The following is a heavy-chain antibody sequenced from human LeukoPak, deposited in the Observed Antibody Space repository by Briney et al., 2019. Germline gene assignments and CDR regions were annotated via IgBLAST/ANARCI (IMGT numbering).Heavy chain of an antibody. CDR3: APTLCSGGSCYSF. Sequence: PSETLSLTCAVSGGSVTNYYWSWIRQSPGKGLEWIGYVYYSGTSNYNPSLKSRVTISVDTSKNQFSLKLSSVTAADTAVYYCAPTLCSGGSCYSFWGQGTLVTVSS. CDR2: VYYSGTS. D-gene: IGHD2-15*01. CDR1: GGSVTNYY. V-gene: IGHV4-59*02. J-gene: IGHJ4*02.